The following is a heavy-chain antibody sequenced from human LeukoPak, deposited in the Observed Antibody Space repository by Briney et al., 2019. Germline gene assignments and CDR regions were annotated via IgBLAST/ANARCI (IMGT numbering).Heavy chain of an antibody. CDR3: ARSLPYGTTWYGRSDF. CDR1: GFPFNAYW. J-gene: IGHJ4*02. V-gene: IGHV3-7*03. Sequence: GGSLRLSCAASGFPFNAYWMTWVRQAPGKGLEWVANIRQDGDTKYYVDSVKGRFTVSRDNAMNSLYLQMNSLRAEDTAIYYCARSLPYGTTWYGRSDFWGQGTLVTVSS. D-gene: IGHD6-13*01. CDR2: IRQDGDTK.